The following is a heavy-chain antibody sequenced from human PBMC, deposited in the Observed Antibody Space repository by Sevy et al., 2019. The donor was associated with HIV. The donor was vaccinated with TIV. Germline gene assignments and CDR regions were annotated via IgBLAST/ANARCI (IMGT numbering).Heavy chain of an antibody. D-gene: IGHD3-10*01. CDR2: ISATGGST. Sequence: GGSLRLSCEVAGFSFSDYGMTWVRQAPGKGLEWVSSISATGGSTYYADFVDGRFTVSRDNSENTVYLYMDGLRAEDTAVYYWAKEALTYYSVPGSYLAGAFDIWGQGTMVTVSS. CDR1: GFSFSDYG. CDR3: AKEALTYYSVPGSYLAGAFDI. J-gene: IGHJ3*02. V-gene: IGHV3-23*01.